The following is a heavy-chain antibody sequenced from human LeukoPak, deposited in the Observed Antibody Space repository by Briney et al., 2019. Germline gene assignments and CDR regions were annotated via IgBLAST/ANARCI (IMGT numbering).Heavy chain of an antibody. D-gene: IGHD3-10*01. CDR3: AGGSGSYYNVLKL. Sequence: PGRSLRLSCAASGFTFSNYAMHWVRQAPGKGLEWVAVIWYDEINKYYADSVKGRFTISRDNSENTLDLQMDSLRPEDTAVYFCAGGSGSYYNVLKLWGQGTLVTVSS. CDR2: IWYDEINK. V-gene: IGHV3-33*01. CDR1: GFTFSNYA. J-gene: IGHJ4*02.